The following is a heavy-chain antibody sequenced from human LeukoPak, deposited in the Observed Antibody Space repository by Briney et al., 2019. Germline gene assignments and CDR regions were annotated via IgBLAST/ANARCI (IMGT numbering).Heavy chain of an antibody. D-gene: IGHD3-22*01. Sequence: ASVKVSCKASGYTFTSYYMHWVRQAPGQGLEWMGIINPSGGSTSYAQKFQGRVTMTRHTSTTTDYMELSSLRSEDKAVYYCARDDYYDCSGHDYWGQGTLVTVSS. J-gene: IGHJ4*02. CDR2: INPSGGST. CDR3: ARDDYYDCSGHDY. V-gene: IGHV1-46*01. CDR1: GYTFTSYY.